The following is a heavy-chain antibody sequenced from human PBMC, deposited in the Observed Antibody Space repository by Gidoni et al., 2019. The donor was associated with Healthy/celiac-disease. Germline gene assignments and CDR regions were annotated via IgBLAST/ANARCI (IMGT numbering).Heavy chain of an antibody. Sequence: QVLLQESGPGLVKPSETLSLTCTVSGGSISDYYWSWIRQPPGKGLEWIGYIYYSGSTNYNPSLKSRLTISVDTSKNQFSLKLSSVTAADTAVYYCAGPSMAGWGYWGQGILVTVSS. J-gene: IGHJ4*02. V-gene: IGHV4-59*01. D-gene: IGHD6-19*01. CDR3: AGPSMAGWGY. CDR1: GGSISDYY. CDR2: IYYSGST.